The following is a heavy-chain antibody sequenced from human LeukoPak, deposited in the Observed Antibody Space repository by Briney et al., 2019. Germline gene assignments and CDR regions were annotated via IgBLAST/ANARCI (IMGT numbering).Heavy chain of an antibody. Sequence: GGSLRLSCVASGFTFSSYALNWVRQAPGKGLEWVSAISGSGGSTYYADSVKGRFTISRDNSKNTLYLQMNSLRAEDTAVYYCAKDSNVVITTEFDYWGQGTLVTVSS. CDR2: ISGSGGST. CDR3: AKDSNVVITTEFDY. V-gene: IGHV3-23*01. J-gene: IGHJ4*02. CDR1: GFTFSSYA. D-gene: IGHD3-22*01.